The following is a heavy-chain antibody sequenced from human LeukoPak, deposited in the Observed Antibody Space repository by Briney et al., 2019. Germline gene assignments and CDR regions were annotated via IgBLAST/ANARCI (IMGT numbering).Heavy chain of an antibody. Sequence: PGGSLRLSCAASGFTFSSYSMTWVRQAPGKGLEWVSSISSSSSYIYYADSVKGRFTTSRDNAKNSLYLQMNSLRAEDTAVYYCASVLPDIVVVVAANRHHKNWYFDLWGRGTLVTVSS. V-gene: IGHV3-21*01. CDR3: ASVLPDIVVVVAANRHHKNWYFDL. J-gene: IGHJ2*01. CDR1: GFTFSSYS. CDR2: ISSSSSYI. D-gene: IGHD2-15*01.